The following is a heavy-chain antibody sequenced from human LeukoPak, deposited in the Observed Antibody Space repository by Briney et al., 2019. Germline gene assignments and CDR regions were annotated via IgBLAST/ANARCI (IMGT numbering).Heavy chain of an antibody. Sequence: SETLSLTCAVSGYSISSGYYWGWIRQPPGKGLEWNGSIYHSGSAYYNPSLKSRVTISVDTSKNQFSLKLSSVTAADTAVYYCARGIAGRTMVRGVIHYYYMDVWGKGTTVTVSS. V-gene: IGHV4-38-2*01. CDR2: IYHSGSA. J-gene: IGHJ6*03. D-gene: IGHD3-10*01. CDR3: ARGIAGRTMVRGVIHYYYMDV. CDR1: GYSISSGYY.